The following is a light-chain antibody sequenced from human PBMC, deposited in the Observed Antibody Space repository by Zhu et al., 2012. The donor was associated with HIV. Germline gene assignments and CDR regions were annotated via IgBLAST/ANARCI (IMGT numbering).Light chain of an antibody. V-gene: IGKV3-20*01. CDR2: GAS. CDR3: QQYGSSPRT. J-gene: IGKJ2*01. CDR1: QSVGSSY. Sequence: EVVLTQSPGTLSLSPGERATLSCRASQSVGSSYLAWYQQKPGQAPRLLIYGASSRAPGIPDRFSGSGSGTDFTLTISRLEPEDFAVYYCQQYGSSPRTFGQGTKLE.